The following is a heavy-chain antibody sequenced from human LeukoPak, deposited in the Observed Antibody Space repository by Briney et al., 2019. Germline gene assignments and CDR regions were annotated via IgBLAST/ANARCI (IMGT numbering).Heavy chain of an antibody. CDR2: ISSSSYI. V-gene: IGHV3-21*01. J-gene: IGHJ4*02. D-gene: IGHD3-22*01. Sequence: GGSLRLSCAASGFTFSSYSMNWVRQAPGKGLEWASSISSSSYIYYADSVKGRFTISRDNAKNSLYLQMNSLRAEDTAVYYCARDYTYYYDSSGYQPLDYWGQGTLVTVSS. CDR1: GFTFSSYS. CDR3: ARDYTYYYDSSGYQPLDY.